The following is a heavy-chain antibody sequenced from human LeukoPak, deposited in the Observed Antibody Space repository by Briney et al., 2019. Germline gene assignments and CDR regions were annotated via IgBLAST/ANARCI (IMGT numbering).Heavy chain of an antibody. V-gene: IGHV3-23*01. CDR2: ISGDTYRT. D-gene: IGHD3-3*01. J-gene: IGHJ4*02. CDR3: SKDPHARVLGVVLQ. Sequence: GGSLRLSCAASGFSFCEHAXXWXXQAXXKXXXXXXGISGDTYRTYYADXXKGRXXVSXDNSKNTLYLQLNVLRAEDTATYYCSKDPHARVLGVVLQWGQGTLVTVSS. CDR1: GFSFCEHA.